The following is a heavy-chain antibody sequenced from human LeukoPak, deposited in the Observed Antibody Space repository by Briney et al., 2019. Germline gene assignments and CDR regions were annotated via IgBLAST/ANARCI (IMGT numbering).Heavy chain of an antibody. CDR1: GFTFSSYE. CDR3: ARQWFGELSHFDY. Sequence: PGGSLRLSCAASGFTFSSYEMNWVRQAPGKGLEWVSGISWNSGSIGYADSVKGRFTISRDNAKNSLYLQMNSLRAEDTALYYCARQWFGELSHFDYWGQGTLVTVSS. CDR2: ISWNSGSI. J-gene: IGHJ4*02. V-gene: IGHV3-9*01. D-gene: IGHD3-10*01.